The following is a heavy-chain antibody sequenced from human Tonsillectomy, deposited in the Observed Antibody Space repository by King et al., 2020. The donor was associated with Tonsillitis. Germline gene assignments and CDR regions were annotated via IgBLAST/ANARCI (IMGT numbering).Heavy chain of an antibody. Sequence: VQLVESGGGVVQRGRALRLSCEASGFSFSTCAMHWGSQAPGKGLEWVAGISYDGSDEFYADSVKGNFTISRDNSKNTLYLQMNSLTAEDTSVYYCARVRAYYDSFDAFDIGGQGTRVTVSS. CDR2: ISYDGSDE. D-gene: IGHD3-22*01. V-gene: IGHV3-30-3*01. CDR3: ARVRAYYDSFDAFDI. CDR1: GFSFSTCA. J-gene: IGHJ3*02.